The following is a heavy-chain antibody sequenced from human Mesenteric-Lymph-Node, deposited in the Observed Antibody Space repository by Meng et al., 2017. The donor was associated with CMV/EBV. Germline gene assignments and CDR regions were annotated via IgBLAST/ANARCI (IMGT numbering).Heavy chain of an antibody. CDR3: ARGGIVLRDY. CDR2: ISSSSSYI. D-gene: IGHD2-8*02. V-gene: IGHV3-21*01. J-gene: IGHJ4*02. CDR1: GFTFDDYG. Sequence: GESLKISCAASGFTFDDYGMSWVRQAPGKGLEWVSSISSSSSYIYYADSVKGRFTISRDNAKNSLYLQMNSLRAEDTAVYYCARGGIVLRDYWGQGTLVTVSS.